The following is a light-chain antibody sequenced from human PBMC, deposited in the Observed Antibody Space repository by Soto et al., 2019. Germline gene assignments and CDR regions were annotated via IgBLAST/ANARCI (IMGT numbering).Light chain of an antibody. CDR1: QDITRW. CDR3: QQSYSIPPT. Sequence: DIQMTQSPSSVSGSVGDRVTITCRASQDITRWLAWYQQKPGKAPKLLIYGASSLQSGVPSRFSGSRSGPDFTLTISSLQPEDFATYYCQQSYSIPPTFGQGTKVDIK. V-gene: IGKV1-12*01. J-gene: IGKJ1*01. CDR2: GAS.